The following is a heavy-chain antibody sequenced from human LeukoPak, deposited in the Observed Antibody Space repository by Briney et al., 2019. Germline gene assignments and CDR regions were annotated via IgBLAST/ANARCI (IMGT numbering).Heavy chain of an antibody. V-gene: IGHV4-38-2*02. D-gene: IGHD3/OR15-3a*01. CDR1: GYSISSGYY. CDR3: ARDHDDFGLDY. Sequence: SETLSLTCTVSGYSISSGYYWGWIRQPPGKGLECIGNIYHSGSTYYNPSLKSRVTISLDASKNQFSLNLSSVTAADTAVYYCARDHDDFGLDYWGQGTLVTVSS. CDR2: IYHSGST. J-gene: IGHJ4*02.